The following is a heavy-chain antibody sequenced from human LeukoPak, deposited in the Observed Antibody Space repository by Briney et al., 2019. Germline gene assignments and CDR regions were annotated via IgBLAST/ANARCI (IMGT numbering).Heavy chain of an antibody. J-gene: IGHJ4*02. CDR2: INPGSGGT. CDR1: GYTFTAYY. Sequence: ASVKVSCKASGYTFTAYYMHWVRQAPGHGLEWMGWINPGSGGTNYAQKFQGRVTMTRDTSINTAYMELSRLSSDDTAVYYCARSSGTYPDFDSWGQGTLVTVSS. V-gene: IGHV1-2*02. D-gene: IGHD1-1*01. CDR3: ARSSGTYPDFDS.